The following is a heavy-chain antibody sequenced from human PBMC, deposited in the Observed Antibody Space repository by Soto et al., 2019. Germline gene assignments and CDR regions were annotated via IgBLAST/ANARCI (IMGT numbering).Heavy chain of an antibody. Sequence: WETLYLTCTVSGGSINKYYCSWILQAAGKGLEWIGRIYSSGTTNYNPSLKSRVTMSVDMSKSQFSLTLRSVTAADTAVYYCVRDIGGSGWFAPWGQGTLVTVSS. CDR3: VRDIGGSGWFAP. CDR1: GGSINKYY. CDR2: IYSSGTT. J-gene: IGHJ5*02. V-gene: IGHV4-4*07.